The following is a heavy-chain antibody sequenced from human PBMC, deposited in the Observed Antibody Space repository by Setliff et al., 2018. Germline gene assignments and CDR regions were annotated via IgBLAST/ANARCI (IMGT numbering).Heavy chain of an antibody. CDR3: ARDADYYDTAENPIFDY. J-gene: IGHJ4*02. CDR2: INPGGLSS. Sequence: ASVKVSCKTSGYSFTSHYMHWVRQAPGQGLEWMGIINPGGLSSSSTQKFEGRVTMTRDTSTSTAYMEVRSLRSDDTAMYHCARDADYYDTAENPIFDYWGQGTLVTVSS. D-gene: IGHD3-22*01. CDR1: GYSFTSHY. V-gene: IGHV1-46*01.